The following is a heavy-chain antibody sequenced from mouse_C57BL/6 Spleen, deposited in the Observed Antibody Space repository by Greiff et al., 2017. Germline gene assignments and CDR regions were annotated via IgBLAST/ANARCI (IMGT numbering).Heavy chain of an antibody. V-gene: IGHV1-22*01. CDR2: INPNNGGT. CDR3: ARENYSNYDAMDY. CDR1: GYTFTDYN. J-gene: IGHJ4*01. D-gene: IGHD2-5*01. Sequence: VQLKQSGPELVKPGASVKMSCKASGYTFTDYNMHWVKQSHGKSLEWIGYINPNNGGTSYNQKFKGKATWTVNKSSSTAYMELRSLTSEDSAVYYCARENYSNYDAMDYWGQGTSVTVSS.